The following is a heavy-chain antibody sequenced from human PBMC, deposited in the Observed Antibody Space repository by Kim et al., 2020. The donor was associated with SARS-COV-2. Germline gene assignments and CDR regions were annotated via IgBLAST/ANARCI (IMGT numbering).Heavy chain of an antibody. CDR1: GGSFSGYY. V-gene: IGHV4-34*01. Sequence: SETLSLTCAVYGGSFSGYYWSWIRQPPGKGLEWIGEINHSGSTNYNPSLKSRVTISVDTSKNQFSLKLSSVTAADTAVYYCASFPEYSSSSPKYYFDYWGQGTLVTVSS. CDR2: INHSGST. CDR3: ASFPEYSSSSPKYYFDY. J-gene: IGHJ4*02. D-gene: IGHD6-6*01.